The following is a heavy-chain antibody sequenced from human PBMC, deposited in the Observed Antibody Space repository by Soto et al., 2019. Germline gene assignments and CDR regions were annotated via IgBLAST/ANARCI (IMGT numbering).Heavy chain of an antibody. Sequence: QVQLQESGPGLVKPSETLSLTCTVSGGSISGYYWTWIRQSPGKGLEWIGYIYYRGSTDDNPSLKRRVTMPVDMSKNHLPLNLNSVTAADTAVDYRARPGLRFGSRLDYWGQGILVTVSS. CDR1: GGSISGYY. CDR2: IYYRGST. CDR3: ARPGLRFGSRLDY. D-gene: IGHD3-10*01. J-gene: IGHJ4*02. V-gene: IGHV4-59*01.